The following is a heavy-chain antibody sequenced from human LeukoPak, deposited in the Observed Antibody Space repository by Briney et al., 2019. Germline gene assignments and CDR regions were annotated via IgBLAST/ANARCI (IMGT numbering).Heavy chain of an antibody. Sequence: PSETLSLTCTVSGGSISSGSYFWSWIRQPAGKGLEWIGRIYTSGSTNYNPSLKSRVTISVDTSKNQFSLKLSSVTAADTAVYYCAREGYNWNDDWFDPWGQGTLVTVSS. CDR3: AREGYNWNDDWFDP. CDR2: IYTSGST. V-gene: IGHV4-61*02. CDR1: GGSISSGSYF. D-gene: IGHD1-20*01. J-gene: IGHJ5*02.